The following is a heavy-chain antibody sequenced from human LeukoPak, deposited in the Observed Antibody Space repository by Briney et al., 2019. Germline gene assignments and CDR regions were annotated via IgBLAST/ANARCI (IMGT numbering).Heavy chain of an antibody. D-gene: IGHD3-22*01. CDR3: AKCNYCDSSGGPRRGFDY. CDR1: GFTFSSYA. CDR2: ISGCGGST. Sequence: AGGSLRLSCAASGFTFSSYAMSWVRHAPGKGLEWVSAISGCGGSTYYADYVQGRFSISRNNSKNTLYLQMNSLTAEDTAVYYCAKCNYCDSSGGPRRGFDYWGQGTLVTVSS. V-gene: IGHV3-23*01. J-gene: IGHJ4*02.